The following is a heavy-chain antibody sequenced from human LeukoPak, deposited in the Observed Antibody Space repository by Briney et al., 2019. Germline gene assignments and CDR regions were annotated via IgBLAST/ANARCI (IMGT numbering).Heavy chain of an antibody. CDR1: GFTFSSYS. D-gene: IGHD2-2*01. CDR2: ISGSGGST. Sequence: GGSLRLSCAASGFTFSSYSMNWVRQAPGKGLEWVSAISGSGGSTYYADSVKGRFTISRDNSKNTLYLQMNSLRAEDTAVYYCAKAYCSSTSCPLDYWGQGTLVTVSS. CDR3: AKAYCSSTSCPLDY. J-gene: IGHJ4*02. V-gene: IGHV3-23*01.